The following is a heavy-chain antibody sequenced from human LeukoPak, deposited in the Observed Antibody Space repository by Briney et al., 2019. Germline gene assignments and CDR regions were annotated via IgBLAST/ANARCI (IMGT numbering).Heavy chain of an antibody. CDR3: ANAPPPDYYGSGSYMVY. V-gene: IGHV3-23*01. J-gene: IGHJ4*02. CDR2: ISGSGGST. Sequence: GGSLRLSCAASGFTFSSYAMSWVRQAPGKGLEWVSAISGSGGSTYYADSVKGRFTISRDNSKNTLFLQMNSLRAEDTAVYYCANAPPPDYYGSGSYMVYWGQGTLVTVSS. CDR1: GFTFSSYA. D-gene: IGHD3-10*01.